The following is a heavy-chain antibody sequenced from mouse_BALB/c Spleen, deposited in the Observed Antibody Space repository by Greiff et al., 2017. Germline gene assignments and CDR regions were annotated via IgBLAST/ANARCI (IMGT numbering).Heavy chain of an antibody. CDR3: TSHDYDRY. CDR1: GYTFTDYE. D-gene: IGHD2-4*01. V-gene: IGHV1-15*01. J-gene: IGHJ2*01. Sequence: VQLVESGAELVRPGASVTLSCKASGYTFTDYEMHWVKQTPVHGLEWIGAIDPETGGTAYNQKFKGKATLTADKSSSTAYMELRNLTSEDSAVYYCTSHDYDRYWGQGTTLTVSS. CDR2: IDPETGGT.